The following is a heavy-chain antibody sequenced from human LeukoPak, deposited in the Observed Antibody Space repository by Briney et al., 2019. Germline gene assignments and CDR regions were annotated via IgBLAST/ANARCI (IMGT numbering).Heavy chain of an antibody. J-gene: IGHJ4*02. CDR1: GFTFSSYG. D-gene: IGHD6-13*01. Sequence: GGSLRLSCAVSGFTFSSYGMHWVRQAPGKGLEWVAVIWYDGSNKCYADSVKGRFTISRDNSENTLYLQMNSLRAEDTAVYYCARGREYSSSWYLFFYWGQGNLVTVSS. V-gene: IGHV3-33*01. CDR3: ARGREYSSSWYLFFY. CDR2: IWYDGSNK.